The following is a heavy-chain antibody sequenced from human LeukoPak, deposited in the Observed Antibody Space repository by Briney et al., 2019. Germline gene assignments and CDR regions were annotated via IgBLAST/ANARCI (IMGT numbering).Heavy chain of an antibody. V-gene: IGHV4-59*01. D-gene: IGHD6-19*01. CDR1: GGSISSYY. J-gene: IGHJ4*02. CDR2: IYYSGST. CDR3: ARRNSIAVAGTYFDY. Sequence: SETLSLTCTVSGGSISSYYWSCIRQPPGKGLEWIGYIYYSGSTNYNPSLKSRVTISVDTSKNQFSLKLSSVTAADTAVYYCARRNSIAVAGTYFDYWGQGTLVTVSS.